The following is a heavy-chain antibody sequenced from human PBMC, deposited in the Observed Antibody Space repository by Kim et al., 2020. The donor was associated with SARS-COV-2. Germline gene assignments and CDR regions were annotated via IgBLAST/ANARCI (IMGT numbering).Heavy chain of an antibody. CDR1: GGTFSSYA. D-gene: IGHD3-22*01. Sequence: SVKVSCKASGGTFSSYAISWVRQAPGQGLEWMGGIIPIFGTANYAQKFQGRVTITADESTSTAYMELSSLRSEDTAVYYCARDHKYYYDSSGYYYFSAFDIWGQGTMVTVSS. V-gene: IGHV1-69*13. CDR2: IIPIFGTA. J-gene: IGHJ3*02. CDR3: ARDHKYYYDSSGYYYFSAFDI.